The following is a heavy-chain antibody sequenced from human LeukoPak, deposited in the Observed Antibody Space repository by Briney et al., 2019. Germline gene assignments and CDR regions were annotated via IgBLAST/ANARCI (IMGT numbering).Heavy chain of an antibody. CDR3: ARGGYCSSTSCYMVDWFDP. V-gene: IGHV4-30-2*01. D-gene: IGHD2-2*02. CDR2: IYQSGST. J-gene: IGHJ5*02. CDR1: GGSISSGGYY. Sequence: PSQTLSLTCTVSGGSISSGGYYWSWIRQPPGKGLEWIGYIYQSGSTYYNPSLKSRVTISVDRSKNQFSLKLSSVTAADTAVYYCARGGYCSSTSCYMVDWFDPWGQGTLVTVSS.